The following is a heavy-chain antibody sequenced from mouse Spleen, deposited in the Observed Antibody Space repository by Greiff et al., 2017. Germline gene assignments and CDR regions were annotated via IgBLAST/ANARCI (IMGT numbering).Heavy chain of an antibody. CDR2: IWSGGST. Sequence: VQLQQSGPGLVQPSQSLSITCTVSGFSLTSYGVHWVRQSPGKGLEWLGVIWSGGSTDYNAAFISRLSISKDNSKSQVFFKMNSLQADDTAIYYCARNNGYYDFDYWGQGTTLTVSS. J-gene: IGHJ2*01. CDR3: ARNNGYYDFDY. V-gene: IGHV2-2*01. CDR1: GFSLTSYG. D-gene: IGHD2-3*01.